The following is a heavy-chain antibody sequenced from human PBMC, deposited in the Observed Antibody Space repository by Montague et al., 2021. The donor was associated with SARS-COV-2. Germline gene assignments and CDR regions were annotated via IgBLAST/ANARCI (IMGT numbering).Heavy chain of an antibody. V-gene: IGHV4-59*01. Sequence: SETLSLTCEVSGDSISSYYWNWIRKSPGKGLERIGYGHYTGSTGYNSTLKTRGTLSMDTPRNHFYLKLRSVTAADSAVYYCERAQNTCFIANCVNYFEVWGLGAMVTVSS. CDR1: GDSISSYY. CDR2: GHYTGST. CDR3: ERAQNTCFIANCVNYFEV. J-gene: IGHJ4*02. D-gene: IGHD1-1*01.